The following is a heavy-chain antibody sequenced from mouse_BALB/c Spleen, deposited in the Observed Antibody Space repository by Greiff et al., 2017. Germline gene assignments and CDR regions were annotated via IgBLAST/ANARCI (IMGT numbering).Heavy chain of an antibody. J-gene: IGHJ1*01. CDR1: GFSLTGYG. CDR3: ARDQEYGNFYWYFDV. V-gene: IGHV2-6-7*01. CDR2: IWGDGST. D-gene: IGHD2-10*02. Sequence: QVQLKESGPGLVAPSQSLSITCTVSGFSLTGYGVNWVRQPPGKGLEWLGMIWGDGSTDYNSALKSRLSISKDNSKSQVFLKMNSLQTDDTARYYCARDQEYGNFYWYFDVWGAGTTVTVSS.